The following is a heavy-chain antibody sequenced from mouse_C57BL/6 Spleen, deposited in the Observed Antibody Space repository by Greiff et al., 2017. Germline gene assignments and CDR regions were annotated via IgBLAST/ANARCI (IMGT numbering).Heavy chain of an antibody. D-gene: IGHD1-1*01. CDR1: GFTFSDYY. V-gene: IGHV5-12*01. CDR3: ARVYFGSSPGY. CDR2: ISNGGGST. J-gene: IGHJ2*01. Sequence: EVKVEESGGGLVQPGGSLQLSCAASGFTFSDYYMYWVRLTPEKRLEWVAYISNGGGSTYYPDTVKGRLSISRKNAKNTLYLQMSRLKSEDTAMYYCARVYFGSSPGYCGQGTTLAVSS.